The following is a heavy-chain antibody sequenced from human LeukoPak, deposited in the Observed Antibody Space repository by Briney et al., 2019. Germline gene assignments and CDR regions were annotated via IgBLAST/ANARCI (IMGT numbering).Heavy chain of an antibody. V-gene: IGHV3-23*01. CDR3: AKDGHGSGSYYNPVGSYFDS. CDR1: GFTFSSYA. D-gene: IGHD3-10*01. Sequence: GGSLRLSCAASGFTFSSYAMSWVRQAPGKGLEWVSAISGSGGSTYYADSVKGRFTISRDNSKNTLFLQMNSLRAEDTAIYKCAKDGHGSGSYYNPVGSYFDSWGQGSPVTVSS. J-gene: IGHJ4*02. CDR2: ISGSGGST.